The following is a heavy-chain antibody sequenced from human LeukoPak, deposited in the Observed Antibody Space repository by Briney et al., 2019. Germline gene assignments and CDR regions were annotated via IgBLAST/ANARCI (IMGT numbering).Heavy chain of an antibody. Sequence: GGSLRLSCAASGFTFSSYAMSWVRQAPGKGLEWVSAISGSGGSTYYADSVKGRFTISRDNAKNSLYLQMNSLRAEDTAVYYCARGGDITNDYWGQGTLVTVSS. D-gene: IGHD2-15*01. CDR3: ARGGDITNDY. J-gene: IGHJ4*02. CDR2: ISGSGGST. CDR1: GFTFSSYA. V-gene: IGHV3-23*01.